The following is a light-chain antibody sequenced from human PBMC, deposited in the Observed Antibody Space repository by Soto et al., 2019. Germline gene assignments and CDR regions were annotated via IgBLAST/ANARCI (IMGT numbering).Light chain of an antibody. CDR2: GAS. CDR1: QSVSSN. V-gene: IGKV3-15*01. Sequence: EIVMTQSPATLSVSPGERATLSCSASQSVSSNLACYQQKPGQAPRLLIYGASTRATGIPARFSGSRSGTEFTLTISSLQYEDFAVYYCQQYNNWPYTFGQGTKLEIK. J-gene: IGKJ2*01. CDR3: QQYNNWPYT.